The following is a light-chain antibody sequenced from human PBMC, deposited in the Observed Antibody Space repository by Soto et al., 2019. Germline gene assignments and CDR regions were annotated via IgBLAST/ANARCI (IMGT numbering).Light chain of an antibody. Sequence: IQMTQSPSSLSASVGDRVTITCRASQRITTYLNWYQQKPGEAPKLLISTSGTLQRGVPSRFSGSGYGTDFTLTITAIRPEDFATYFCQQTYSTPYTFGQGTKLEIK. CDR2: TSG. V-gene: IGKV1-39*01. CDR3: QQTYSTPYT. CDR1: QRITTY. J-gene: IGKJ2*01.